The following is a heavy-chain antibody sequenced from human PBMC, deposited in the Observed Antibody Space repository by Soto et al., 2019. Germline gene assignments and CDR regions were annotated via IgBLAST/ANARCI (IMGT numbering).Heavy chain of an antibody. D-gene: IGHD3-16*01. V-gene: IGHV1-69*13. CDR2: IIPIFGTA. CDR1: GGTFSSYA. Sequence: SVKVSCKASGGTFSSYAISWVRQAPGQGLEWMGGIIPIFGTANYAQKFQGRVTITADESTSTAYMELSSLRSEDTAVYYCAREGTMITFGGVSSYYFDYWGQGTLVTVSS. CDR3: AREGTMITFGGVSSYYFDY. J-gene: IGHJ4*02.